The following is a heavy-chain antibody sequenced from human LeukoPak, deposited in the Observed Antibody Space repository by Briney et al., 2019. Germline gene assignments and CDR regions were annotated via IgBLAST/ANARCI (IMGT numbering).Heavy chain of an antibody. J-gene: IGHJ3*02. CDR1: GGSTSSGGYS. CDR2: IYHSGST. CDR3: ARERRGSEDDAFDI. V-gene: IGHV4-30-2*01. Sequence: SETLSPTCAVSGGSTSSGGYSWSWIRQPPGKGLEWIGYIYHSGSTYYNPSLKSRVTISVDRFKIQCSLKLSSVTAADTAVYYCARERRGSEDDAFDIWGQGTMVTVAS. D-gene: IGHD2-15*01.